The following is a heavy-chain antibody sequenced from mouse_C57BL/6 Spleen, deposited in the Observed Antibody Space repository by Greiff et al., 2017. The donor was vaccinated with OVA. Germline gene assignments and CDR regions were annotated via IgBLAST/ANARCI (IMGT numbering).Heavy chain of an antibody. V-gene: IGHV5-17*01. CDR1: GFTFSDYG. D-gene: IGHD2-5*01. CDR3: ARGDSNYGYAMDY. Sequence: EVKLVESGGGLVKPGGSLKLSCAASGFTFSDYGMHWVRQAPEKGLEWVAYISSGSSTIYYADTVKGRFTISRDNAKNTLFLQMTSLRSEDTAMYYCARGDSNYGYAMDYWGQGTSVTVSS. J-gene: IGHJ4*01. CDR2: ISSGSSTI.